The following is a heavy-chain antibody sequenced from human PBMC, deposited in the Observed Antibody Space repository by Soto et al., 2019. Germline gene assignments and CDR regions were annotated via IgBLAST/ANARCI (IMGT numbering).Heavy chain of an antibody. CDR1: GFTFRSFT. Sequence: PGGSLRLSCAASGFTFRSFTMNWVRQAPGKGLEWVSTISSSSGHLYFADSVKGRFTISRDNAKSSMYLQMDNLRVEDTAVYFCARAGVAAFDLWGQGTLLTVSS. CDR2: ISSSSGHL. V-gene: IGHV3-21*01. D-gene: IGHD6-13*01. J-gene: IGHJ4*02. CDR3: ARAGVAAFDL.